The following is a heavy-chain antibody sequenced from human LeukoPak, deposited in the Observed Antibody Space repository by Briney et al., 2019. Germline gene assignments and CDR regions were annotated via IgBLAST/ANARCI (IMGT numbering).Heavy chain of an antibody. D-gene: IGHD3-22*01. V-gene: IGHV3-48*01. CDR3: ARGSTYYDSSGQVPFDY. J-gene: IGHJ4*02. CDR2: ISSSSSTI. CDR1: GFTFSSNG. Sequence: PGGSLRLSCAASGFTFSSNGMHWVRQAPGKGLEWVSYISSSSSTIYYADSVKGRFTISRDNAKNSLYLQMNSLRAEDTAVYYCARGSTYYDSSGQVPFDYWGQGTLVTVSS.